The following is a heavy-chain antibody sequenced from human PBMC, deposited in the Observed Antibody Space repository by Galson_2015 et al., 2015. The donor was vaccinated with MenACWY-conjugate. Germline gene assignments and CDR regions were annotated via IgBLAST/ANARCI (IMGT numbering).Heavy chain of an antibody. CDR1: GFTFTSYS. J-gene: IGHJ3*02. CDR2: ISSSSSYI. V-gene: IGHV3-21*01. D-gene: IGHD3-22*01. CDR3: ARAPYYYDSIAAFDI. Sequence: SLRLSCAASGFTFTSYSMNWVRQAPGKGLEWVSSISSSSSYIYYADSVKGRFTISRDNAKNSLYLQMNSLRAEDTAVYYCARAPYYYDSIAAFDIWGQGTMVTVSS.